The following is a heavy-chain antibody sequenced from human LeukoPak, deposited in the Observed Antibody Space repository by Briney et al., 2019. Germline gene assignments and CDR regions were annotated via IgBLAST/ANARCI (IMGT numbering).Heavy chain of an antibody. J-gene: IGHJ4*02. CDR2: ISAYNGNT. Sequence: GASVKVSCKASGYTFTSYGISWVRQAPEQGLEWMGWISAYNGNTNYAQKLQGRVTMTTDTSTSTAYMELRSLRSDDTAVYYCAREEGGSWSRPFDYWGQGTLVTVSS. CDR3: AREEGGSWSRPFDY. D-gene: IGHD6-13*01. CDR1: GYTFTSYG. V-gene: IGHV1-18*01.